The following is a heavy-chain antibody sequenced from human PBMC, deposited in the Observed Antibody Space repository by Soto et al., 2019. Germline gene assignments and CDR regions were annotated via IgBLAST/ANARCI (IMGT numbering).Heavy chain of an antibody. Sequence: EVQLVESGGGLVQPGGSLRLSCAASGFTFSGYSLNWVRQAPGKGLEWVSYISGTSSTIYCADSVEGRFTISRDNAKNSLYLQMNSLRAEDTAVYYCARDRAEDYWGQGTLVTVSS. CDR3: ARDRAEDY. CDR1: GFTFSGYS. J-gene: IGHJ4*02. CDR2: ISGTSSTI. V-gene: IGHV3-48*01.